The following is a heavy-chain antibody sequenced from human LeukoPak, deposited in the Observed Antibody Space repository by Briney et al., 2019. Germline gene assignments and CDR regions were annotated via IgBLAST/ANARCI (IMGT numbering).Heavy chain of an antibody. D-gene: IGHD6-13*01. CDR3: ARDSSSTNPYYGMDV. J-gene: IGHJ6*02. CDR2: ISSNGGST. CDR1: GFTFSSYA. V-gene: IGHV3-64*01. Sequence: GGSLRLSCAASGFTFSSYAMPWVRQAPGKGLEYVSAISSNGGSTYYANSVKGRFTISRDNSKNTLYVQMGSLRAEDMAVYYCARDSSSTNPYYGMDVWGQGTTVTVSS.